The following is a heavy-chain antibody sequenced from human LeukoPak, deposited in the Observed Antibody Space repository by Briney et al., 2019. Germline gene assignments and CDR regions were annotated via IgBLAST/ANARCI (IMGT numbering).Heavy chain of an antibody. CDR1: GYTFTGYY. Sequence: ASVKVSCKASGYTFTGYYMHWVRQAPGQGLEWMGWINPNSGGTNYAQKFQGRVTMTRDTSISTAYMELSRLRSDDTAVYYCARVRMAAAGGGHYGMDVWGQETTVTVSS. CDR2: INPNSGGT. V-gene: IGHV1-2*02. CDR3: ARVRMAAAGGGHYGMDV. D-gene: IGHD6-13*01. J-gene: IGHJ6*02.